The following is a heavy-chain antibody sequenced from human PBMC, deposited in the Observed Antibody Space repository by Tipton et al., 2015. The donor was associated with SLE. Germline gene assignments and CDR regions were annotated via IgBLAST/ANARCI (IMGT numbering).Heavy chain of an antibody. CDR1: GYSIGSGYY. J-gene: IGHJ4*02. D-gene: IGHD3-22*01. Sequence: TLSLTCTVSGYSIGSGYYWGWIRQPPGKGLEWIGSMYHSGDTFYNPSLKSRLTISMDKSKNQYSLKLSSVTAADTAVYYCARGRRYYDSSGYGYWGQGTLVTVSS. CDR3: ARGRRYYDSSGYGY. V-gene: IGHV4-38-2*02. CDR2: MYHSGDT.